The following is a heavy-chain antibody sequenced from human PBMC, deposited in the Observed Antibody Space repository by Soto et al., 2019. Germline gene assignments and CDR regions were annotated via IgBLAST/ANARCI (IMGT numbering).Heavy chain of an antibody. J-gene: IGHJ4*02. V-gene: IGHV3-30*03. CDR2: ISYDGSNK. Sequence: GGSLRLSCAASGFTFSSYCMHWVRQAPGKGLEWVAVISYDGSNKYYADSVKGRFTISRDNSKNTLYLQMNSLRAADTAVYYCAPGELEFPYFDYWGQGTLVTVSS. CDR3: APGELEFPYFDY. D-gene: IGHD1-26*01. CDR1: GFTFSSYC.